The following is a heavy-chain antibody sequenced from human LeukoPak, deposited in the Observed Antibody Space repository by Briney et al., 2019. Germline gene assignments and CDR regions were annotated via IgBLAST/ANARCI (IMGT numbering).Heavy chain of an antibody. CDR1: GFTFSSYW. J-gene: IGHJ4*02. CDR2: IKQDGSEK. Sequence: GGSLRLSCAASGFTFSSYWMSWVRQAPGKGLEWVANIKQDGSEKYYVDSVKGRFTISRDNAKNSLYLQMNSLRAEDTAVYYCARLVIVGATGYYFDNWGQGTLVTVSS. D-gene: IGHD1-26*01. CDR3: ARLVIVGATGYYFDN. V-gene: IGHV3-7*01.